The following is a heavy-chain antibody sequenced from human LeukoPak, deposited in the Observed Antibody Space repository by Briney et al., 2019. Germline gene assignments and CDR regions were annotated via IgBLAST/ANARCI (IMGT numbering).Heavy chain of an antibody. J-gene: IGHJ4*02. CDR2: IIPIFGTA. Sequence: GSSVKVSCKASGGTSSSYAISWVRQAPGQGLEWMGGIIPIFGTANYAQKFQGRVTITADKSTSTAYMELSSLRSEDTAVYYCARETGYSSGGGSDYWGQGTLVTVSS. V-gene: IGHV1-69*06. D-gene: IGHD6-19*01. CDR3: ARETGYSSGGGSDY. CDR1: GGTSSSYA.